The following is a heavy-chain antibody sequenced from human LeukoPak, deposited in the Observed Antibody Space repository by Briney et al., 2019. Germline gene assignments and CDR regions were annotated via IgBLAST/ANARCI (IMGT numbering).Heavy chain of an antibody. D-gene: IGHD6-19*01. Sequence: PSETLPLTCTVSGGSISSYYWSWLRQPPGKGLEWIGYIYYSGSTNYNPSLKSRVTISVDTSKNQFSLKLSSVTAADTAVYYCARDSQYRIAVAGSYYYYYYMDVWGKGTTVTVSS. CDR2: IYYSGST. J-gene: IGHJ6*03. CDR1: GGSISSYY. CDR3: ARDSQYRIAVAGSYYYYYYMDV. V-gene: IGHV4-59*01.